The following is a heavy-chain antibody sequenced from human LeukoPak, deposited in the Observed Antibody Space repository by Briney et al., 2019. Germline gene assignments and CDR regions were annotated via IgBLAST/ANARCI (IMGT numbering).Heavy chain of an antibody. CDR1: GFTFSSYA. CDR3: ASSKPYYYYYMDV. CDR2: ISGSGGST. Sequence: GGSLRLSCAASGFTFSSYAMSWVRQAPGKGQEWVSAISGSGGSTYYADSVKGRFTISRDNAKNSLYLQMNSLRAEDTAVYYCASSKPYYYYYMDVWGKGTTVTISS. V-gene: IGHV3-23*01. J-gene: IGHJ6*03.